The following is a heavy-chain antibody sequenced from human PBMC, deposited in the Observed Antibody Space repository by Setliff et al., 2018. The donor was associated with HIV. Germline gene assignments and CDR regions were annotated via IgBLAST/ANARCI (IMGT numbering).Heavy chain of an antibody. CDR1: GGSITGHY. CDR3: ARGLSIFGVATPGFYSFMDV. CDR2: IHYSGST. Sequence: PSETLSLTCPVSGGSITGHYWSWIRQPPGKGLEWIGYIHYSGSTNDNPSLKSRVSISLDTSKKQVSLKLNSVTAADTAVYYCARGLSIFGVATPGFYSFMDVWGKGTTVTVSS. V-gene: IGHV4-59*11. D-gene: IGHD3-3*01. J-gene: IGHJ6*03.